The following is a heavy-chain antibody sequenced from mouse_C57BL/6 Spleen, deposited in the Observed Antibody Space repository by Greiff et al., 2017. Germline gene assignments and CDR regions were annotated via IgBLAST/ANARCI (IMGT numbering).Heavy chain of an antibody. Sequence: QVQLQQPGTELVKPGASVKLSCKASGYTFTSYWMHWVKQRPGQGLEWIGNINPSNGGTNYNEKFKSKATLTVDKSSSTAYMQLSSLTSEDSAVYYCARGLYDGYYLYFDVWGTGTTVTVSS. CDR3: ARGLYDGYYLYFDV. J-gene: IGHJ1*03. V-gene: IGHV1-53*01. D-gene: IGHD2-3*01. CDR2: INPSNGGT. CDR1: GYTFTSYW.